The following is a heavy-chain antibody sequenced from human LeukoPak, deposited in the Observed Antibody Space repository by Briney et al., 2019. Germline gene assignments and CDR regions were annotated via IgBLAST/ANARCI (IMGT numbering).Heavy chain of an antibody. V-gene: IGHV1-2*02. D-gene: IGHD6-19*01. CDR3: ARVREDGERSGMSWDY. CDR1: GYSFTDYF. Sequence: GASVKVSCKASGYSFTDYFMHWVRQAPGQGLEWMGWINPNSGGTNYAQKLQGRVTMTTDTSTSTAYMELRSLRSDDTAVYYCARVREDGERSGMSWDYWGQGTLVTVSS. J-gene: IGHJ4*02. CDR2: INPNSGGT.